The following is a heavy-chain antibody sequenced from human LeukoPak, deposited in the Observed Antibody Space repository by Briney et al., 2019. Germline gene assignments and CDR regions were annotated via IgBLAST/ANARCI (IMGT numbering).Heavy chain of an antibody. Sequence: GGSLRLSCVASGLTFSDVWMGWVRQAPGKGLEWVGRIKSKSDGETTDYAAPVKGRFTISRDDSKNTLYLQMNSQKTDDTAIYYCATYRWYSDYWGQGVLVTVSS. CDR1: GLTFSDVW. CDR2: IKSKSDGETT. CDR3: ATYRWYSDY. D-gene: IGHD1-1*01. J-gene: IGHJ4*02. V-gene: IGHV3-15*01.